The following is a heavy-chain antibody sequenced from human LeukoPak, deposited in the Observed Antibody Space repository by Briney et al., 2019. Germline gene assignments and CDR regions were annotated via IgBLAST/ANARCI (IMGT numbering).Heavy chain of an antibody. CDR3: ARVKDCSSTSCFYYYYYMDV. Sequence: PGGSLRLSCAASGFTFSDYYMSWIRQAPGKGLEWVSYISSSGSTIYYADSVKGRFTISRDNAKNSLYLQMNSLRAEDTAVYYCARVKDCSSTSCFYYYYYMDVWGKGTTVIVSS. J-gene: IGHJ6*03. CDR2: ISSSGSTI. D-gene: IGHD2-2*01. CDR1: GFTFSDYY. V-gene: IGHV3-11*01.